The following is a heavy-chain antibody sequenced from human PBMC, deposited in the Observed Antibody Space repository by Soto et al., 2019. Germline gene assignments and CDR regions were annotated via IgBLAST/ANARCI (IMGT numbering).Heavy chain of an antibody. V-gene: IGHV1-18*01. CDR2: ISPFNGNT. Sequence: GASVKDSCKSSGYPFTHYGITWVRQAPGQGLEWMGWISPFNGNTNYGQTLQGRVTLTTDTSTSTVYMELRSLRSDDTAVYYCARHSPPFFYGSGPWDVWGQGTTVTVSS. CDR3: ARHSPPFFYGSGPWDV. J-gene: IGHJ6*02. CDR1: GYPFTHYG. D-gene: IGHD3-10*01.